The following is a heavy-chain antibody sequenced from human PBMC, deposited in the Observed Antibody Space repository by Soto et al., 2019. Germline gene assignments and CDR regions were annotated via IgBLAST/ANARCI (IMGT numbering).Heavy chain of an antibody. CDR1: GYCFSIHW. J-gene: IGHJ3*02. CDR2: IYPGNSNT. Sequence: LGESLKISFKGSGYCFSIHWVPWLRQMPGKGLARVGIIYPGNSNTMYSPSFQRQVTISAATALSTTYLQWDTLKPSDTAIYFCASDLQCDGGNCPMGGFDMWGQGKMVTV. V-gene: IGHV5-51*01. D-gene: IGHD2-15*01. CDR3: ASDLQCDGGNCPMGGFDM.